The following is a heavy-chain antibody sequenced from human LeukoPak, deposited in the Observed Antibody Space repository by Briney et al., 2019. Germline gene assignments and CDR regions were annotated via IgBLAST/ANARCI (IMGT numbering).Heavy chain of an antibody. J-gene: IGHJ4*02. Sequence: GGSLRLSCAASRFTFSSYEMNWVRQAPGKGLEWVSYISSSGSTIYYADSVKGRFTISRDNAKNSLYLQMNSLRAEDTAVYYCAKDLNYGDLLDYWGQGTLVTVSS. CDR3: AKDLNYGDLLDY. CDR1: RFTFSSYE. D-gene: IGHD4-17*01. V-gene: IGHV3-48*03. CDR2: ISSSGSTI.